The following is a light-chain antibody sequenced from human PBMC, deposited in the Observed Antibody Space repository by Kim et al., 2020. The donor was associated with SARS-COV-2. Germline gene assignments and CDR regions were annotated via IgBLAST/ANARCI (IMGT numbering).Light chain of an antibody. CDR1: QGISSY. Sequence: ASVEDRVTITCRARQGISSYLAWYQQKPGKAPKCLIYAASSLQSGVPSKFSGNGSGADFTLTISSLQPEDFATYYCQQYNMYPLTFGGGTKVDIK. CDR2: AAS. V-gene: IGKV1-16*02. J-gene: IGKJ4*01. CDR3: QQYNMYPLT.